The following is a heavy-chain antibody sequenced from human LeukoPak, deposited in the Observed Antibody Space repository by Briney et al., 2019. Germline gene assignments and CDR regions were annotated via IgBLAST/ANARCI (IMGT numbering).Heavy chain of an antibody. V-gene: IGHV4-39*01. CDR2: IYYSGST. D-gene: IGHD4-23*01. Sequence: PSETLSLTCTVSGGSISSSSYYWGWIRQPPGKGLEWIGSIYYSGSTYYNPSLKSRVTISVDTSKNQFSLKLSSVTAADTAVYYCASLTLPQDMTTVVRPGSFDYWGQGTQVTVSS. J-gene: IGHJ4*02. CDR1: GGSISSSSYY. CDR3: ASLTLPQDMTTVVRPGSFDY.